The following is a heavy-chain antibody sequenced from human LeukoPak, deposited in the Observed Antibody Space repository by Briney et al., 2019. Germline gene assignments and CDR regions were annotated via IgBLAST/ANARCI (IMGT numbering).Heavy chain of an antibody. CDR2: MNPNSGNT. D-gene: IGHD6-19*01. J-gene: IGHJ4*02. V-gene: IGHV1-8*01. Sequence: ASVKVSCKASGGTFTSYDINWVRQATGQGLEWMGWMNPNSGNTGYAQKFQGRVTMTRNTSISTAYMELSSLRSEDTAVYYCARVGPAVAGPDYWGQGTLVTVSS. CDR3: ARVGPAVAGPDY. CDR1: GGTFTSYD.